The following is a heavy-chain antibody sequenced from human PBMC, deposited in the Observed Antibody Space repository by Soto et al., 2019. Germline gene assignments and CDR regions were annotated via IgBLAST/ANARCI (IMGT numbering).Heavy chain of an antibody. CDR1: GGSISSYY. Sequence: SETLSLTCTVSGGSISSYYWSWIRQPPGKGLEWIGDIYYSGSTNYNPSLKSRVTISVDTSKNQFSLKLSSVTAADTAVYYCARARRDGYNHLPGPPGYWGQGTLVTVSS. D-gene: IGHD5-12*01. CDR2: IYYSGST. CDR3: ARARRDGYNHLPGPPGY. J-gene: IGHJ4*02. V-gene: IGHV4-59*12.